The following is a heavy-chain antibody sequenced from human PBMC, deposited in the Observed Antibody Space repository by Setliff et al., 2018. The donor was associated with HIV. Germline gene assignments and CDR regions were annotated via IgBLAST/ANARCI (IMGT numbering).Heavy chain of an antibody. D-gene: IGHD3-22*01. CDR3: ARASRGGYYDSSAYAY. Sequence: PGGSLRLSCAASGFTFSTYSMNWVRQVPGKGLEWVSYISGSSSTIYYADSVKGRFTISRDNAKNSLYLQMNSLRAEDTAVYYCARASRGGYYDSSAYAYWGQGTLVTVSS. CDR1: GFTFSTYS. V-gene: IGHV3-48*01. J-gene: IGHJ4*02. CDR2: ISGSSSTI.